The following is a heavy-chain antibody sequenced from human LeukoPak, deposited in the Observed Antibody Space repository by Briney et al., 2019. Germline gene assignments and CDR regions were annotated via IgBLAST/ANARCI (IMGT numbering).Heavy chain of an antibody. D-gene: IGHD3-16*01. CDR2: IYYSGST. CDR1: GGSMSSTSY. J-gene: IGHJ4*02. CDR3: VRGSTLRHYQY. Sequence: SETLSLTCTVSGGSMSSTSYWGWIRRPPGKGLEWIGSIYYSGSTYYNPSLKSRVTVSVDTSKNQFSLKLSSVTAADTAVYYCVRGSTLRHYQYWGQGTLVTVSS. V-gene: IGHV4-39*01.